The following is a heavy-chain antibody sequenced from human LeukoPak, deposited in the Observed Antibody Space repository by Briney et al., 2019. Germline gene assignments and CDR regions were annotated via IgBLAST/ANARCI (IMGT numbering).Heavy chain of an antibody. V-gene: IGHV3-7*01. J-gene: IGHJ5*02. CDR2: IQPDGSEQ. D-gene: IGHD3-16*01. CDR1: GFTFSSYW. Sequence: GGSLRLSCAASGFTFSSYWMSWVRQAPGKGLEWVGNIQPDGSEQYPVDSVKGRFTISRDNSRNSLFLQMSSLRVEDTAVYYCASQSFARFDPWGQGTLVTVSS. CDR3: ASQSFARFDP.